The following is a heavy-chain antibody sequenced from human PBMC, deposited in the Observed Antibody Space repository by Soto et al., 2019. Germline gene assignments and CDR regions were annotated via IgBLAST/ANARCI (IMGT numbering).Heavy chain of an antibody. CDR1: GYTFTSYG. V-gene: IGHV1-18*01. CDR2: ISAYNGNT. J-gene: IGHJ5*02. CDR3: ARDRGYNWNYGWFDP. Sequence: QVQLVQSGAEVKKPGASVKVSCKASGYTFTSYGISWVRQAPGQGLEWMGRISAYNGNTNYAQKLQGKVTMTTDTSTSTAYMELRSLRSDDTAVYYCARDRGYNWNYGWFDPWGQGTLVTVSS. D-gene: IGHD1-7*01.